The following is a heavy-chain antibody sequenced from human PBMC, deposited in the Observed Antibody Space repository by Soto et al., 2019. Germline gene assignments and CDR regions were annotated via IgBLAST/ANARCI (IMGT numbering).Heavy chain of an antibody. CDR1: GFTFSSYA. J-gene: IGHJ4*02. Sequence: GGSLRLSCAASGFTFSSYAMHWVRQAPGKGLEWVAVISYDGSNKYYADSVKGRFTISRDNSKNTLYLQMNSLRAEDTAVYYCAPRGVVVPATGYFDYWGQGTLLTVSS. V-gene: IGHV3-30-3*01. D-gene: IGHD2-15*01. CDR3: APRGVVVPATGYFDY. CDR2: ISYDGSNK.